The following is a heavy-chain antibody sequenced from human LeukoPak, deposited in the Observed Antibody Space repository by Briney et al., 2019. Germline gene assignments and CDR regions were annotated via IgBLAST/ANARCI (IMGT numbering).Heavy chain of an antibody. D-gene: IGHD5-12*01. Sequence: ASVKVSCKASGYTFTSYDINWVRQATGQGLEWMGWMNPNSGGTNYAQKFQGRVTMTRDTSISTAYMELSRLRSDDTAVYYCARDLDIVATGTEYYYYYYYMDVWGKGTTVTVSS. CDR2: MNPNSGGT. CDR1: GYTFTSYD. V-gene: IGHV1-2*02. CDR3: ARDLDIVATGTEYYYYYYYMDV. J-gene: IGHJ6*03.